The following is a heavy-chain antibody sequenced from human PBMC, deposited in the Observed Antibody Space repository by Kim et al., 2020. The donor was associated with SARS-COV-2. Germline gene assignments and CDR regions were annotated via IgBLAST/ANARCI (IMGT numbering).Heavy chain of an antibody. V-gene: IGHV3-20*01. Sequence: GGSLRLSCAASGFTFDDYGMSWVRQAPGKGLEWVSGINWNGGSTGYADSVKGRFTISRDNAKNSLYLQMNSLRAEDTALYHCARDLQRLGGYYYGMDVWGQGTTVTVSS. CDR1: GFTFDDYG. CDR3: ARDLQRLGGYYYGMDV. CDR2: INWNGGST. D-gene: IGHD3-16*01. J-gene: IGHJ6*02.